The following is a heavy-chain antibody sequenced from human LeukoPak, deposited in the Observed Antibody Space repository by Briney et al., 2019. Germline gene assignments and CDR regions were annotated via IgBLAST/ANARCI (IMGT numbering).Heavy chain of an antibody. CDR2: MSGNSFWI. CDR3: ARKVPSAQSDF. CDR1: GFTFSSYS. J-gene: IGHJ4*02. V-gene: IGHV3-21*01. Sequence: PGGSLRLSCAVSGFTFSSYSMNCVRQAPGKGVEWVSDMSGNSFWIYYADSVKGRFTISRDNAKNSLYLQMDSLRADDTAVYYCARKVPSAQSDFWGQGTLVTVSS.